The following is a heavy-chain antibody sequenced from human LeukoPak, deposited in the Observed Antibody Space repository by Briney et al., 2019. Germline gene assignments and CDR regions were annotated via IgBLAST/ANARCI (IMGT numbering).Heavy chain of an antibody. D-gene: IGHD6-13*01. J-gene: IGHJ3*02. CDR3: AKGSSTWYGDAFDI. V-gene: IGHV3-30*02. CDR2: IRYDGSNE. CDR1: GFTFSIYG. Sequence: PGGSLRLSCAASGFTFSIYGMNWVRQSPGKGLEWVAFIRYDGSNEYYAGSVRGRFTISRDNSKNTLYLQMNSLRADDTAVYYCAKGSSTWYGDAFDIWGQGTMVTVSS.